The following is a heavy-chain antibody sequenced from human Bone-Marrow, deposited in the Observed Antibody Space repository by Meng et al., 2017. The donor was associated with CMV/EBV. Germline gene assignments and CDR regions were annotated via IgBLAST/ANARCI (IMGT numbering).Heavy chain of an antibody. Sequence: GGSISSGEYYWSWIRQPPGKGLEWIGYIYYSGSTYYNPSLKSRVTISVDTSKNQFSLKLSSVTAADTAVYYCAREGVYAILGSWFDPWGQGTLVTVSS. CDR3: AREGVYAILGSWFDP. V-gene: IGHV4-30-4*08. J-gene: IGHJ5*02. CDR2: IYYSGST. D-gene: IGHD2-8*01. CDR1: GGSISSGEYY.